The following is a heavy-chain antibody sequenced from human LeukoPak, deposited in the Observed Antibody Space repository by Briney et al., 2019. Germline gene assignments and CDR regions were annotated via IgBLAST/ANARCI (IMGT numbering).Heavy chain of an antibody. D-gene: IGHD2/OR15-2a*01. CDR2: VYYSGDT. J-gene: IGHJ4*02. Sequence: SETLSLTCTASGGSISSTTSYWGWIRQPPGKGLEWIGRVYYSGDTYHSPSLESRVTMSADTSRNQFSLKLSSVTAADTAVYFCARGGGGYYRSYFDSWGQGMLVTVSS. V-gene: IGHV4-39*07. CDR3: ARGGGGYYRSYFDS. CDR1: GGSISSTTSY.